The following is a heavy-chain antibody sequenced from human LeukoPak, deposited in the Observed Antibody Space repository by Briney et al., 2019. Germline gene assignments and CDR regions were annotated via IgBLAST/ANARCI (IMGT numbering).Heavy chain of an antibody. V-gene: IGHV3-21*04. Sequence: PGGSLRLSCAASGFTFSSYSMNWVRQAPGKGLEWVSSISSSSSYIYYADSVKGRFTISRDNSKNTLYLQMNSLRAEDTAVYYCAKVPYDSSGYYYGLHSHSGRGYFDYWGQGTLVTVSS. CDR3: AKVPYDSSGYYYGLHSHSGRGYFDY. J-gene: IGHJ4*02. D-gene: IGHD3-22*01. CDR2: ISSSSSYI. CDR1: GFTFSSYS.